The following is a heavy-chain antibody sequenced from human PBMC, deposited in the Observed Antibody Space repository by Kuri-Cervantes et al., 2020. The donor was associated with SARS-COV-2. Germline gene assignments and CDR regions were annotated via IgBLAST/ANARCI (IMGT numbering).Heavy chain of an antibody. CDR3: ARGEGVRGLMVMFRWRGAGPLDF. CDR1: GYTFSDYY. J-gene: IGHJ4*02. Sequence: ASVKVSCKASGYTFSDYYIHWVRQAPGQGLEWVGWVNPNTGGTDYAQKFQGWVTMTRDTFLSTAYVELSRLRSDETAFYYCARGEGVRGLMVMFRWRGAGPLDFWGQGSPVTVSS. CDR2: VNPNTGGT. V-gene: IGHV1-2*04. D-gene: IGHD3-10*01.